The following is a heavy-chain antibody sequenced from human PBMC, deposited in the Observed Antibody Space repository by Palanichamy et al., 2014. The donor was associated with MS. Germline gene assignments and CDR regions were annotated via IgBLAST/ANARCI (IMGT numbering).Heavy chain of an antibody. Sequence: QLQLQESGPGLVKPSETLSLTCTVSGASINSSDYYWGWIRQPPGKGLEWFGTIYYSGRTYYNPSLKSRVTISVDTSKNLFSLNLTSVTAADTAVYYCAATGPIAADGGDLRINRKTHRPGPVDYWGQGALVTVSS. CDR2: IYYSGRT. CDR3: AATGPIAADGGDLRINRKTHRPGPVDY. V-gene: IGHV4-39*07. J-gene: IGHJ4*02. CDR1: GASINSSDYY. D-gene: IGHD6-13*01.